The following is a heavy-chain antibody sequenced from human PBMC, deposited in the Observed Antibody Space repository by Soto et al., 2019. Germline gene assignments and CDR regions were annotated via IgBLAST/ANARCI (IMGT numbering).Heavy chain of an antibody. CDR1: GYAFTIYD. CDR2: INPSGGST. CDR3: ARDHGYCGGDCFTYYFDY. Sequence: GGSLKGYCKSSGYAFTIYDMDWVRQKTGQGLEWMGIINPSGGSTSYAQKFQGRVTMTRDTSTSTVYMELSSLRSEDTAVYYCARDHGYCGGDCFTYYFDYWGQGTLVTVSS. D-gene: IGHD2-21*02. J-gene: IGHJ4*02. V-gene: IGHV1-46*01.